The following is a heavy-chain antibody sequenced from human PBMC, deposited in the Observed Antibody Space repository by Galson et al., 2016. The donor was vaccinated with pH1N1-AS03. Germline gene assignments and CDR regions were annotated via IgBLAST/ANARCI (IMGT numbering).Heavy chain of an antibody. V-gene: IGHV4-59*02. D-gene: IGHD2-15*01. CDR3: AKYCRGTKCYGRFDP. Sequence: LSLTCTVSGVSVRSDYWGWVRQPPGKGLEWIAYISDSGTTNYNPSLKSRVTISVDTSKNQFSLRLSSVTAADTAVYYCAKYCRGTKCYGRFDPWGQGTLVTVSS. CDR1: GVSVRSDY. CDR2: ISDSGTT. J-gene: IGHJ5*02.